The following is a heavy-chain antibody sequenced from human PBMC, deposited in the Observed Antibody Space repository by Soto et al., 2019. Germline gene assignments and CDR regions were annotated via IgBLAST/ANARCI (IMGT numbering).Heavy chain of an antibody. CDR1: GFTFSNAW. CDR3: TPDSTVVVVAAISYYYGMDV. V-gene: IGHV3-15*01. D-gene: IGHD2-15*01. J-gene: IGHJ6*02. Sequence: EVQLVESGGGLVKPGGSLRLSCAASGFTFSNAWMSWVRQAPGKWLDWGGRIKSKTDGGTTDYAAPVKGRFTISIDDSKTTRSLQMNSLKTEDTAVYYCTPDSTVVVVAAISYYYGMDVWGQGTPVTVSS. CDR2: IKSKTDGGTT.